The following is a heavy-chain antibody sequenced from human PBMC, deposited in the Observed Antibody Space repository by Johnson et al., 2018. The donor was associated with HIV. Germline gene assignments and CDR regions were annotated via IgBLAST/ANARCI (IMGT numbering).Heavy chain of an antibody. Sequence: QVQLVESGGGVVQPGRSLRLSCAASGFTFSSYAMHWVRQAPGKGLEWVAVISYDGRNKYYADSVKGRFTISRDNSKNTLYLQMNSLRAEDTAMYYCARDGTETGPDDAFDIWGQGTMVTVSS. CDR1: GFTFSSYA. CDR3: ARDGTETGPDDAFDI. D-gene: IGHD1-1*01. J-gene: IGHJ3*02. V-gene: IGHV3-30*04. CDR2: ISYDGRNK.